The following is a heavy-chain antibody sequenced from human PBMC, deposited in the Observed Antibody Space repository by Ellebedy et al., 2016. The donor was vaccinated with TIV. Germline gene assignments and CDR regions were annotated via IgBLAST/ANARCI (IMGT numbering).Heavy chain of an antibody. D-gene: IGHD3-22*01. J-gene: IGHJ4*02. CDR3: ARDAYYYDTAGYYQSDY. Sequence: MPSETLSLTCTVSGGSIRDYYWSWIRQPAGKGLEWIGRIYTSGSTYYNPSLNSRVTMSVDTSKNQFSLKLNSVTAADTAVYYCARDAYYYDTAGYYQSDYWGQGTLVTVSS. CDR2: IYTSGST. V-gene: IGHV4-4*07. CDR1: GGSIRDYY.